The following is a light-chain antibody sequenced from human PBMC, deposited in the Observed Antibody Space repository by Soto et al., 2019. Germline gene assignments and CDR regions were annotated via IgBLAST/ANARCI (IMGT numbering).Light chain of an antibody. CDR1: QDINVY. CDR3: QHGYVAPYN. J-gene: IGKJ2*01. Sequence: DIQMTQSPSSVSAPVGDTVTITCRASQDINVYLNWYQQKPGEVPKLLIHSASSLHSGVPSRFTGSGSETDFTLTIRSLQPEDFATYYCQHGYVAPYNFGQGTKVDIK. V-gene: IGKV1-39*01. CDR2: SAS.